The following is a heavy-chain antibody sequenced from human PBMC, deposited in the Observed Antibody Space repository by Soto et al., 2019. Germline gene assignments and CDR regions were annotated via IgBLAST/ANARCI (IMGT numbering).Heavy chain of an antibody. CDR1: GGSISSNGHS. CDR2: IFHSGST. D-gene: IGHD5-18*01. V-gene: IGHV4-30-2*01. J-gene: IGHJ4*02. Sequence: QLQLQESGSGLVKPSQTLSLTCAVSGGSISSNGHSWSWIRQPPGKGLEWIGYIFHSGSTYYNPSLNSRVTMSLDTSKNQFSLKVNSVTAADTAVYYCARGRGIQLWLENLGQGTLVTVSS. CDR3: ARGRGIQLWLEN.